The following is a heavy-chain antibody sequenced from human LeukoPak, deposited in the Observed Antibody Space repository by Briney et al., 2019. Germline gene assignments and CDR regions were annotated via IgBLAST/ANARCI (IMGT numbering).Heavy chain of an antibody. J-gene: IGHJ5*02. V-gene: IGHV4-39*01. Sequence: SETLSLTCTVSGGSISSSSYYWGWIRQPPGKGLEWIGSIYYSGSTYYNPSLKSRVTISVDTSKNQFSLKLSSVTAADTAVYYCAPHTRYCSSTSCSSWFDPWGQGTLVTVSS. D-gene: IGHD2-2*01. CDR3: APHTRYCSSTSCSSWFDP. CDR1: GGSISSSSYY. CDR2: IYYSGST.